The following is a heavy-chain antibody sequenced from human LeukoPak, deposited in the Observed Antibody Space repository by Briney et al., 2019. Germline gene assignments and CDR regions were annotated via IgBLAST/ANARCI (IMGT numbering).Heavy chain of an antibody. CDR3: ARSLIGSDDY. D-gene: IGHD1-20*01. CDR1: GFTFRNSW. Sequence: GGSLRLSCAASGFTFRNSWMHWVRQGPGKGLVRVSRVNPDGSATTYADSVKGRFTISRDNAKNTLYLQMNSLRAEDTAVYYCARSLIGSDDYWGQGSLVTVSS. V-gene: IGHV3-74*01. J-gene: IGHJ4*02. CDR2: VNPDGSAT.